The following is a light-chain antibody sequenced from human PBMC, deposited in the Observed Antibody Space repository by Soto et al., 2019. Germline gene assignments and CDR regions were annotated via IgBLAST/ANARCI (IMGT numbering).Light chain of an antibody. Sequence: QSVLTQPPSASGSPGQTVTISCTGTSSDVGGYDYVSWYQQHPGEAPKLIIYEVTKRPSGVPDRFSGSKSGNTASLTVSGLQAEDEADYYCATWDDGLNGWVFGGGTKLTVL. J-gene: IGLJ3*02. CDR3: ATWDDGLNGWV. V-gene: IGLV2-8*01. CDR2: EVT. CDR1: SSDVGGYDY.